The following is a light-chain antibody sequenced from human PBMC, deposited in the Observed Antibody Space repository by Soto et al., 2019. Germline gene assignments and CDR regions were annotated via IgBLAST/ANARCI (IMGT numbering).Light chain of an antibody. V-gene: IGKV3-11*01. J-gene: IGKJ1*01. CDR2: DAS. Sequence: EIVLTQSPATLSLSPGERATLSCRASQSVSSLLAWYQQKPGQAPRLLIYDASNRATGIPARFSGSGSGTDFTLTISSLEPEDFAVYYCQQYNNWPQTFGQGTKVDIK. CDR3: QQYNNWPQT. CDR1: QSVSSL.